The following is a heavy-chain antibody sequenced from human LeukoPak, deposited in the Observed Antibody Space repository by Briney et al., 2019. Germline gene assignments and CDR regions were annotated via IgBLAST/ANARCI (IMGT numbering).Heavy chain of an antibody. CDR2: IWYDGNNK. J-gene: IGHJ4*02. CDR3: ARRIAAGFDY. CDR1: GFTFSSYG. Sequence: GGSLRLSCAASGFTFSSYGMHWVRQAPGKGLEWVSLIWYDGNNKYYADSVKGRFIISRDNSKDTLFLQMNSLRVEDTAVYYCARRIAAGFDYWGQGTLVTVSS. V-gene: IGHV3-33*01. D-gene: IGHD6-6*01.